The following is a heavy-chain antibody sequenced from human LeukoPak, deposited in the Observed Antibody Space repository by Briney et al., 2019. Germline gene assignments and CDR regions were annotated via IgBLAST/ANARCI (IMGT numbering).Heavy chain of an antibody. J-gene: IGHJ4*02. CDR2: MNPNSGNT. CDR1: GYTFTSYV. V-gene: IGHV1-8*01. D-gene: IGHD6-19*01. CDR3: ARGPVAGWIDY. Sequence: ASVKVSCKASGYTFTSYVINWVRQATGQGLEWTGWMNPNSGNTGYAQKFQGRVTITRNTSISTAYMELSSLRSEDTAVYYCARGPVAGWIDYWGQGTLVTVSS.